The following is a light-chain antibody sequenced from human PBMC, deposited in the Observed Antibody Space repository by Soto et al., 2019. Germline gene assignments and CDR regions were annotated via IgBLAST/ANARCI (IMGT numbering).Light chain of an antibody. V-gene: IGLV2-23*02. CDR3: CSYAGSGTYV. CDR1: SGNVGSYDH. Sequence: QSALTQPAAVSGSPGQSITISCSGGSGNVGSYDHVSWFQQHPGRAPKLMIYEVSRRPSGLSNRFSGSKSGNTASLTISGLQAEDEADYYCCSYAGSGTYVFGTGTKLTVL. CDR2: EVS. J-gene: IGLJ1*01.